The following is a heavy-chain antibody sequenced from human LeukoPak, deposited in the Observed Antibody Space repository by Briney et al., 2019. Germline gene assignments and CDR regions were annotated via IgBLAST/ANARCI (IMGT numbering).Heavy chain of an antibody. CDR1: GYTFTSYY. D-gene: IGHD6-19*01. V-gene: IGHV1-46*01. CDR2: INPSGGST. CDR3: ARVEAVAGPPGGY. J-gene: IGHJ4*02. Sequence: ASVKVSCKASGYTFTSYYMHWVRHAPGQGLEWMGIINPSGGSTSNAQKFQGRVTMTRDMSTSTVYMELSSLRSEDTAVYYCARVEAVAGPPGGYWGQGTLVTVSS.